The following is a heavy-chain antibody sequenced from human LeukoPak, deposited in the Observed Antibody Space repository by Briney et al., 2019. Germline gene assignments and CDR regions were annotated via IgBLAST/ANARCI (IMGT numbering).Heavy chain of an antibody. V-gene: IGHV3-30-3*01. CDR2: ISYDGSNK. J-gene: IGHJ4*02. D-gene: IGHD2-15*01. Sequence: GGSLRLSCAASGFTFSSYAMHWVRQAPGKGLEWMAVISYDGSNKYYADSVKGRFTISRDNSKNTLYLQMNSLRAEDTAVYYCARDTGLLNYRKGGYFDYWGQGTLVTVSS. CDR1: GFTFSSYA. CDR3: ARDTGLLNYRKGGYFDY.